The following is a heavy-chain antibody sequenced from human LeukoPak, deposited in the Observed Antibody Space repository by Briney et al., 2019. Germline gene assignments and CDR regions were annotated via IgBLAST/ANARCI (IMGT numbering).Heavy chain of an antibody. V-gene: IGHV3-23*01. Sequence: AGGSLRLSCAASGFTFSSYAMSWVRQAPGKGLEWVSAISGSGGSTYYADSVKGRFTISRDNSKNTLYLQMNSLRAEDTAVYYCAKPPNRYDYVPRYWGQGTLVTVSS. CDR3: AKPPNRYDYVPRY. D-gene: IGHD3-16*01. CDR2: ISGSGGST. J-gene: IGHJ4*02. CDR1: GFTFSSYA.